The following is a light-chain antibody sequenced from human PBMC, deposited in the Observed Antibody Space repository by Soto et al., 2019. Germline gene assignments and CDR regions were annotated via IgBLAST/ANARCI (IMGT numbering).Light chain of an antibody. J-gene: IGLJ2*01. V-gene: IGLV4-69*01. Sequence: QPVLTQSPSASASLGASVKLTCTLSSGHSSYAIAWHQQQPEKGPRYLMKLNSDGSHSKGDGIPDRFSGSSSGAERYLTISSLQSEDEADYYCQSYDSSLSVVFGGGTKLTVL. CDR1: SGHSSYA. CDR3: QSYDSSLSVV. CDR2: LNSDGSH.